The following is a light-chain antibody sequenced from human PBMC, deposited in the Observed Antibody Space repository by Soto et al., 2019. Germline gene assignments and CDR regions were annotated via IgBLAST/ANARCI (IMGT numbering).Light chain of an antibody. CDR2: DVS. Sequence: QSALTQPRSVSGSPGQSATISCTGTSSDVGAYIYVSWYQQYPAKAPKVMIYDVSRRPSGVPDRFSGSKSGNTASLTISGLQAEDEAVYFCCSYAGNKTVVFGGGTKVTVL. V-gene: IGLV2-11*01. CDR1: SSDVGAYIY. J-gene: IGLJ3*02. CDR3: CSYAGNKTVV.